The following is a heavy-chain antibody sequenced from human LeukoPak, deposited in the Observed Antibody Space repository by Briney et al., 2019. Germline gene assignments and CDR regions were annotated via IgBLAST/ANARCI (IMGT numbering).Heavy chain of an antibody. CDR1: GGSISSGGYY. V-gene: IGHV4-31*03. Sequence: PSETLSLTCTVSGGSISSGGYYWSWIRQHPGKGLEWIGYIYYSGSTYYNPSLKSRVTISVDTSKNQFSLKLSSVTAADTAVYYCARAESCGGDCYPPRNDAFDIWGQGTMVTVSS. D-gene: IGHD2-21*02. CDR2: IYYSGST. J-gene: IGHJ3*02. CDR3: ARAESCGGDCYPPRNDAFDI.